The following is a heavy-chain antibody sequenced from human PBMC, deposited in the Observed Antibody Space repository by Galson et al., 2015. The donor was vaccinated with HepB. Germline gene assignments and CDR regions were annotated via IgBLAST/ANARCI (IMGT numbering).Heavy chain of an antibody. CDR3: ARDSITGTNHYYGMDV. CDR2: ISYDGTNK. CDR1: GFSFSSFA. Sequence: SLRLSCAASGFSFSSFAMHWVRQAPGKGLEWVAVISYDGTNKHFADSVKGRFTISGDNSKLYLEMNSLRAEDSAVYYCARDSITGTNHYYGMDVWGQGTTVTVSS. D-gene: IGHD1-7*01. J-gene: IGHJ6*02. V-gene: IGHV3-30-3*01.